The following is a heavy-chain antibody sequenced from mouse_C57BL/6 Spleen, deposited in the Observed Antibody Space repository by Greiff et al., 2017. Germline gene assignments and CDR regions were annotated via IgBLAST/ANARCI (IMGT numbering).Heavy chain of an antibody. CDR2: IYPGSGNT. D-gene: IGHD1-1*01. Sequence: QVQLQQSGAELVRPGASVKLSCKASGYTFTDYYINWVKQRPGQGLEWIARIYPGSGNTYYNEKFKGKATLTAEKSSSTAYMQLSSLTSEDSAVYFCARRLVTTGAMDYWGQGTSVTVSS. V-gene: IGHV1-76*01. CDR3: ARRLVTTGAMDY. J-gene: IGHJ4*01. CDR1: GYTFTDYY.